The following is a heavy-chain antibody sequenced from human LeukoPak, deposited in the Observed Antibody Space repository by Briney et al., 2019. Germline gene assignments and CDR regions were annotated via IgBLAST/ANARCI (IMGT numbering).Heavy chain of an antibody. CDR2: ISTYNGNT. J-gene: IGHJ6*03. CDR1: GYTFTSYG. V-gene: IGHV1-18*01. CDR3: ARGRYCSSTSCYKVYYYYMDV. D-gene: IGHD2-2*02. Sequence: ASVKVSCKASGYTFTSYGISWVRQAPGQGLEWLGWISTYNGNTNYAQKLQGRVTMTTDTSTSTAYMELRSLRSDDTAVYYCARGRYCSSTSCYKVYYYYMDVWGKGTTATVSS.